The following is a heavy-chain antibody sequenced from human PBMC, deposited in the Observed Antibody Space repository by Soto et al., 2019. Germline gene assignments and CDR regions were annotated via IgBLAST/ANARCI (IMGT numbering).Heavy chain of an antibody. V-gene: IGHV4-4*07. D-gene: IGHD6-13*01. J-gene: IGHJ4*02. Sequence: ETLSLTCTVSGGSISSYYWSWIRQPAGKGLEWIGRIYTSGSTNYNPSLKSRVTMSVDTSKNQFSLKLSSVTAADTAVYYCARGRWMDSSRHFDYWGQGTLVTVSS. CDR3: ARGRWMDSSRHFDY. CDR1: GGSISSYY. CDR2: IYTSGST.